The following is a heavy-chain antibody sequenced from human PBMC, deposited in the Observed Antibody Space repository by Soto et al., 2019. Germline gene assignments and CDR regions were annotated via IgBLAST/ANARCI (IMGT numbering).Heavy chain of an antibody. J-gene: IGHJ4*02. V-gene: IGHV3-30*18. CDR2: VSYDGSNK. D-gene: IGHD3-22*01. Sequence: QVQLVESGGDVVQPGRSLRLSCVASGVTFSSYGIHWVRQAPGNGLEWVAVVSYDGSNKHYADSVKGRFTISRDNSENIVSLQMNSLRAEDTAVYYCAKDTYYHDSSGYYVFAYWGQGTLVTVSS. CDR1: GVTFSSYG. CDR3: AKDTYYHDSSGYYVFAY.